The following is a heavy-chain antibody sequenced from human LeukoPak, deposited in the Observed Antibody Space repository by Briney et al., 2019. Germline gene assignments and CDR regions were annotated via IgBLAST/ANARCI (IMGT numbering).Heavy chain of an antibody. CDR1: GYTFTSYT. V-gene: IGHV1-3*01. CDR3: ARYGSGSKHYDY. Sequence: ASVKVSCKASGYTFTSYTIHWVRQAPGQRLEWMGWINAGNGNTKYSQEFQDRVTITRDTSASTAYMELSSLRSDDTAVYYCARYGSGSKHYDYWGQGTLVTVSS. D-gene: IGHD3-10*01. J-gene: IGHJ4*02. CDR2: INAGNGNT.